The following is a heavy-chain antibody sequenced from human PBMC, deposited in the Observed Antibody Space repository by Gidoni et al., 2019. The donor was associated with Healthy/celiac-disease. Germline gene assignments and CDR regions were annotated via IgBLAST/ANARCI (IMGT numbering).Heavy chain of an antibody. CDR3: AKDPYYDFWSGYYRYYYGMDV. CDR1: GFPFSSYS. J-gene: IGHJ6*02. V-gene: IGHV3-23*01. D-gene: IGHD3-3*01. Sequence: EVQLLESGGGLVQPGGSLRLSCAASGFPFSSYSMRRVRQAPGKGLEWVSAISGRGGSTYYADSVKGRFTISRDNSKNTLYLQMNSLRAEDTAVYYCAKDPYYDFWSGYYRYYYGMDVWGQGTTVTVSS. CDR2: ISGRGGST.